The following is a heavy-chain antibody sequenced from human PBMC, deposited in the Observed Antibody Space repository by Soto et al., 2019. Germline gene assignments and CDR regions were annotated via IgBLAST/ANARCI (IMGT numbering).Heavy chain of an antibody. CDR2: ISGYNGDT. V-gene: IGHV1-18*01. J-gene: IGHJ6*02. Sequence: QGHLVQSGAEVKKPGASVKVSCKASGYTFTRYGISWVRQAPGHGLEWMGWISGYNGDTNYAQNLQGRVTMTIDTSTTTAYMELRSLTSDDTAVYYCAKNRQPPYYSYGLDVWGQGTTVTVSS. CDR1: GYTFTRYG. CDR3: AKNRQPPYYSYGLDV.